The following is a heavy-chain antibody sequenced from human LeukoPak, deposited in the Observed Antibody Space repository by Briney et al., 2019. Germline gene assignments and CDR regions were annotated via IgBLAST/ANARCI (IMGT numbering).Heavy chain of an antibody. D-gene: IGHD1-1*01. CDR1: GYSFTTYW. CDR3: ARRLTTEETFDY. Sequence: GESLKISSKGSGYSFTTYWIGWVRPMPGKGLEWMGIIYPGDSDTKYSPSFQGQITISADKSISTAYLQWNSLKASDTAMYYCARRLTTEETFDYWGQGTLVTVSS. V-gene: IGHV5-51*01. CDR2: IYPGDSDT. J-gene: IGHJ4*02.